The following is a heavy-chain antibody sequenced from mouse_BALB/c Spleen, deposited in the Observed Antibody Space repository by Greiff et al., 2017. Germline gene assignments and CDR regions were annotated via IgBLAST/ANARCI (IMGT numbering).Heavy chain of an antibody. CDR2: ISTYYGDA. J-gene: IGHJ4*01. V-gene: IGHV1S137*01. CDR1: GYTFTDYA. CDR3: AKAYYRYDGYYYAMDY. Sequence: QVQLKESGAELVRPGVSVKISCKGSGYTFTDYAMHWVKQSHAKSLEWIGVISTYYGDASYNQKFKGKATMTVDKSSSTAYMELARLTSEDSAIYYCAKAYYRYDGYYYAMDYWGQGTSVTVSS. D-gene: IGHD2-14*01.